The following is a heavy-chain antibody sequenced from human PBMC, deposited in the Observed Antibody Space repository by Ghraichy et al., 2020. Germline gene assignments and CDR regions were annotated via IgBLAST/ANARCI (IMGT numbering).Heavy chain of an antibody. J-gene: IGHJ3*02. CDR3: ARSEYDSSGYLLNAFDI. D-gene: IGHD3-22*01. CDR1: GGSISSGGYY. Sequence: SETLSLTCTVSGGSISSGGYYWSWIRQHPGKGLEWIGYIYYSGSTYYNPSLKSRVTISVDTSKNQFSLKLSSVTAADTAVYYCARSEYDSSGYLLNAFDIWGQGTMVTVSS. CDR2: IYYSGST. V-gene: IGHV4-31*03.